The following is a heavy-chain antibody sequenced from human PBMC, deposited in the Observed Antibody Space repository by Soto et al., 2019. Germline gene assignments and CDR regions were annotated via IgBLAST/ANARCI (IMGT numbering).Heavy chain of an antibody. CDR2: ISYDGSNK. V-gene: IGHV3-30-3*01. J-gene: IGHJ3*02. CDR1: GFTFSSYA. D-gene: IGHD1-7*01. CDR3: ARGGGITGTTPDAFDI. Sequence: GGSLRLSCAASGFTFSSYAMHWVRQAPGKGLEWVAVISYDGSNKYYADSVKGRFTISRDNSKNTLYLQMNSLRAEDTAVYYCARGGGITGTTPDAFDIWGQGTMVTV.